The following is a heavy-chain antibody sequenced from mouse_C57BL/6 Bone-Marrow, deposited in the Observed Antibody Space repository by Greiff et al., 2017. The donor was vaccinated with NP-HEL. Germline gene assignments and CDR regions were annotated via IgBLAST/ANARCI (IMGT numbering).Heavy chain of an antibody. J-gene: IGHJ4*01. Sequence: LVESGAELVRPGASVKLSCKASGYTFTDYYINWVKQRPGQGLEWIARIYPGSGNTYYNEKFKGKATLTAEKSSSTAYMQLSSLTSEDSAVYFCARTLRPYAMDYWGQGTSVTVSS. D-gene: IGHD1-2*01. CDR2: IYPGSGNT. CDR1: GYTFTDYY. CDR3: ARTLRPYAMDY. V-gene: IGHV1-76*01.